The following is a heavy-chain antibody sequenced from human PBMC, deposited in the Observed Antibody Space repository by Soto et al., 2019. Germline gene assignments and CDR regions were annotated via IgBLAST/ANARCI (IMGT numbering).Heavy chain of an antibody. CDR2: IYNGGST. J-gene: IGHJ5*02. D-gene: IGHD3-22*01. Sequence: SETLSLTCTVSGGSISDHYYMWIRQPPGRGLEYIAYIYNGGSTNYNPSLKSRVIISVDTSKNQFSLKLASVTAADTAVYYCARNNYYDSSGYYSGLFDPWGQGTLVTVSS. V-gene: IGHV4-59*11. CDR1: GGSISDHY. CDR3: ARNNYYDSSGYYSGLFDP.